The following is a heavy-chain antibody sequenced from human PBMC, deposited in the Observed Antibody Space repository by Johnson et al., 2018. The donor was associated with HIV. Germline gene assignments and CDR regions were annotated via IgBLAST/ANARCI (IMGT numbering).Heavy chain of an antibody. CDR3: ARDRHSSSFDAFDI. CDR2: IYSGGST. Sequence: VQLVESGGGVVQPGRSLRLSCAASGFTFSSCAMHWVRQAPGKGLEWVSVIYSGGSTYYADSVKGRFTISRDNSKNTLYLQMNSLRAEDTAVYYCARDRHSSSFDAFDIWGQGTMVTVSS. CDR1: GFTFSSCA. V-gene: IGHV3-66*01. J-gene: IGHJ3*02. D-gene: IGHD6-6*01.